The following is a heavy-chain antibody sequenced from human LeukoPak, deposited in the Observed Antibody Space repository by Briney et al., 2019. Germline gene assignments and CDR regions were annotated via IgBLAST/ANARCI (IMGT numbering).Heavy chain of an antibody. CDR3: AKGESGYDSAFDI. CDR1: GFSFGSYG. J-gene: IGHJ3*02. CDR2: ISGYSGPA. V-gene: IGHV3-48*04. D-gene: IGHD5-12*01. Sequence: HPGGSLRLSCAASGFSFGSYGLSWVRQAPGKGLQWISYISGYSGPAYYADSVEGRFTISRDNAKNSLYLQMNSLRAEDTALYYCAKGESGYDSAFDIWGQGTMVTVSS.